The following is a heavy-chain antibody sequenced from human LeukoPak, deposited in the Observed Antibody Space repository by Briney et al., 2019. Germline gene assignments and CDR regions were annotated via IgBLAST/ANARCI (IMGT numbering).Heavy chain of an antibody. CDR2: IKSKTDGGTT. D-gene: IGHD7-27*01. J-gene: IGHJ4*02. CDR3: AKGFHSGSNAYYFDY. Sequence: GGSLRLSCAASGFTFSNAWMSWVRQAPGKGLEWVGRIKSKTDGGTTDYAAPVKGRFTISRDDSKNTLYLQMNSLKTEDTAVYYCAKGFHSGSNAYYFDYWGQGTLVTVSS. CDR1: GFTFSNAW. V-gene: IGHV3-15*01.